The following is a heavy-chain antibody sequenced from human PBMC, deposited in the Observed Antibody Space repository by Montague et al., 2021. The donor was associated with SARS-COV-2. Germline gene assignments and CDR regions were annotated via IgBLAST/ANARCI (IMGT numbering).Heavy chain of an antibody. V-gene: IGHV4-39*01. J-gene: IGHJ3*01. CDR1: GGSISNSIYY. CDR2: IYYTGST. D-gene: IGHD5-18*01. Sequence: SETLSLTCTVSGGSISNSIYYWGWIRQPPGKGLEWIGSIYYTGSTYYKPSLEGRVTISMNTSNNQFFLKLTSVTAADTAVYYCARPGRGYSYGLDAFEVWGQGTMVTVSS. CDR3: ARPGRGYSYGLDAFEV.